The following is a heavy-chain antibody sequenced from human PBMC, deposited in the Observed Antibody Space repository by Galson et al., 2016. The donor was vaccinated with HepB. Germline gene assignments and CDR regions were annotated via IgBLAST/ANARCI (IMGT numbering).Heavy chain of an antibody. D-gene: IGHD6-13*01. CDR1: GFSFSSYV. CDR2: IGSDGRST. V-gene: IGHV3-64*04. J-gene: IGHJ4*02. CDR3: AKGRSAIAAAGLNY. Sequence: SLRLSCAASGFSFSSYVMFWVRQAPGKGLEFVSAIGSDGRSTQYADSLRGRFTVTRDNSNNTLFLQMNSLRVEDTAVYYFAKGRSAIAAAGLNYWGQGTLVTVSS.